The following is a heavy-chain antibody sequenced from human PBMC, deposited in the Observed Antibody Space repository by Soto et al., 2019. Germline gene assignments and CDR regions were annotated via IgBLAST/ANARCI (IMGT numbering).Heavy chain of an antibody. CDR1: GFTFSSYA. CDR2: ISGSGGST. J-gene: IGHJ4*02. Sequence: GGSLRLSCAASGFTFSSYAMSWVRQAPGKGLEWVSAISGSGGSTYYADSVKGRFTISRDNSKNTLYLQMNSPRAEDTAVYYCAKLVKIVVVPDAIDYWGQGTLVTVSS. V-gene: IGHV3-23*01. D-gene: IGHD2-2*02. CDR3: AKLVKIVVVPDAIDY.